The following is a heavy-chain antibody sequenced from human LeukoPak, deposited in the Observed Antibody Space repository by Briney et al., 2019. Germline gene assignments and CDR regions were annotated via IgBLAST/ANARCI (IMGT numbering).Heavy chain of an antibody. J-gene: IGHJ4*02. CDR2: IYHSGST. CDR3: ARVPITGTLSGYFDY. Sequence: SETLSLTCTVSGGSISSGGYYWRWIRQPPGKGLEWIGYIYHSGSTYYNPSLKSRVTISEDRSKNQFSPKLSSVTAADTAVYYCARVPITGTLSGYFDYWGQGTLVTVSS. D-gene: IGHD1-20*01. CDR1: GGSISSGGYY. V-gene: IGHV4-30-2*01.